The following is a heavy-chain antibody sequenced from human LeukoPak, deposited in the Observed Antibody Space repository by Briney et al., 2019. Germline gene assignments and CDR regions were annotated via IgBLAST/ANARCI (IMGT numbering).Heavy chain of an antibody. D-gene: IGHD6-13*01. CDR3: ASSGYSRGWFDP. J-gene: IGHJ5*02. CDR2: IYHSGST. CDR1: GGSISSSNW. Sequence: TSGTLSLTCAVSGGSISSSNWWSWVRQPPGKGLEWIGEIYHSGSTNYNPSLKSRVTISVDTSKNQFSLKLTSVTTADTAVYYCASSGYSRGWFDPWGQGTLVTVSS. V-gene: IGHV4-4*02.